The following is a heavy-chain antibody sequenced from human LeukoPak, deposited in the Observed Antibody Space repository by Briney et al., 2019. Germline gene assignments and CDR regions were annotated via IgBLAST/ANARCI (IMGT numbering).Heavy chain of an antibody. V-gene: IGHV3-74*01. D-gene: IGHD4-17*01. J-gene: IGHJ4*02. CDR3: ARDGDYGDYGGY. Sequence: GGSLRLSCAASGFTFSSYWMHWVRQAPGKGLVWVSRINSDGSSTNYADSVKGRFTISRDNAKNTLYLQMNSLRAEDTAVYYCARDGDYGDYGGYWGQGTLVTVSS. CDR1: GFTFSSYW. CDR2: INSDGSST.